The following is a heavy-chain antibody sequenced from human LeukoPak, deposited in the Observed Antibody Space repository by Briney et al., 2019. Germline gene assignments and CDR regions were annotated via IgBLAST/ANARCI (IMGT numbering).Heavy chain of an antibody. V-gene: IGHV4-39*07. J-gene: IGHJ6*03. CDR2: IYYSGST. Sequence: SETLSLTCTVSGGSISSGSYYWGWVRQPPGKGLEWIGSIYYSGSTYYNPSLKSRVTISVDTSKNQFSLKLSSVTAADTAVYYCAGSRLRYFDWFNIHYYHYYYMDVWGKGTTVTVSS. CDR3: AGSRLRYFDWFNIHYYHYYYMDV. D-gene: IGHD3-9*01. CDR1: GGSISSGSYY.